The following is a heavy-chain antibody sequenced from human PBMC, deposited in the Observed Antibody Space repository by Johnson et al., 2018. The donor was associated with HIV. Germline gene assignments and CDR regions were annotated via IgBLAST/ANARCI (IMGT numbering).Heavy chain of an antibody. J-gene: IGHJ3*02. Sequence: QVQLVESGGGVVQPGRSLRLSCAASGFTFSSYAMHWVRQAPGKGLEWVAVISYEEIDTYYADSVTGRLTVSRDNSKNTLSLQMNSRRGEDTAVYYCARGSQEMVTIWNAFDIWGQGTMVTVSS. D-gene: IGHD5-24*01. CDR3: ARGSQEMVTIWNAFDI. CDR2: ISYEEIDT. V-gene: IGHV3-30*03. CDR1: GFTFSSYA.